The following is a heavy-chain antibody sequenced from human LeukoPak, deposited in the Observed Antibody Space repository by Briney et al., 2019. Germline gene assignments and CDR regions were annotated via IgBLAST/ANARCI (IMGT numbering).Heavy chain of an antibody. V-gene: IGHV4-38-2*02. D-gene: IGHD1-26*01. CDR1: GYSISSGYY. Sequence: SETLCLTCTVSGYSISSGYYWGWIRQPPGKGLEWIGSIYHSGSTYYNPSLKSRVTISVDTSKNQLSLKLSSLTAADTAVYYCARHEYSGSYYGLSWFDPWGQGTLVTVSS. J-gene: IGHJ5*02. CDR3: ARHEYSGSYYGLSWFDP. CDR2: IYHSGST.